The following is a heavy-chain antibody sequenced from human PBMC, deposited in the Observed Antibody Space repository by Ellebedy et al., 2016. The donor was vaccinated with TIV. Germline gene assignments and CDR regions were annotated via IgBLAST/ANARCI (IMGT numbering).Heavy chain of an antibody. J-gene: IGHJ6*02. CDR1: GGSISRGVYY. Sequence: MPSETLSLTCTVSGGSISRGVYYWSSIRQHPGKGLEWIGYIYYSGSTYYNPSLKSRVSISVDSSKNQFSLKLSSVTAADQAVYYCARIGTKVRGVIGLGMEVWGQGITVTVYS. V-gene: IGHV4-31*03. CDR3: ARIGTKVRGVIGLGMEV. D-gene: IGHD3-10*01. CDR2: IYYSGST.